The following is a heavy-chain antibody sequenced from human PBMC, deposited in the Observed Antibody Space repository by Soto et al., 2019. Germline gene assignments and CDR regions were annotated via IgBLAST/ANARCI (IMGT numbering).Heavy chain of an antibody. CDR3: ARGKGRFGESPPRHYYGMDV. V-gene: IGHV1-69*06. CDR1: GGTFSSYA. D-gene: IGHD3-10*01. J-gene: IGHJ6*02. Sequence: ASVKVSCKASGGTFSSYAISWVRQAPGQGLEWMGGIIPIFGTANYAQKFQGRVTITAGKSTSTAYMELSSLRSEDTAVYYCARGKGRFGESPPRHYYGMDVWGQGTTVTVSS. CDR2: IIPIFGTA.